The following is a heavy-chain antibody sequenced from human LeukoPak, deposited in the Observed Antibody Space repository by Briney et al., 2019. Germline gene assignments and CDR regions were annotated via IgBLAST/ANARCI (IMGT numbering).Heavy chain of an antibody. D-gene: IGHD2-15*01. CDR2: ISGSGGST. Sequence: PGGSLRLSCAASGFTFSSYAMSWGRQAPGKGLERVSAISGSGGSTYYADSVKGRFTISRDNSKNTLYLQMNSLRAEDTAVYYCAKIYCSGGSCYFAYYFDYWGQGTLVTVSS. J-gene: IGHJ4*02. CDR1: GFTFSSYA. V-gene: IGHV3-23*01. CDR3: AKIYCSGGSCYFAYYFDY.